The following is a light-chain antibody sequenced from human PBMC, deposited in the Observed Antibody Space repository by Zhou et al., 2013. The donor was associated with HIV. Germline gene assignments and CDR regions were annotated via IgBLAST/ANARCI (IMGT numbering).Light chain of an antibody. J-gene: IGKJ1*01. CDR3: QQYKSYWT. V-gene: IGKV1-5*03. Sequence: DIQMTQSPSTLSASVGDRVTITCRASQSIDNWLAWYQQKPGKAPKLLITKASSLESGVPARFSGSGSGTEFTLTISSLQPDDFATYYCQQYKSYWTFGQGTKVDIK. CDR1: QSIDNW. CDR2: KAS.